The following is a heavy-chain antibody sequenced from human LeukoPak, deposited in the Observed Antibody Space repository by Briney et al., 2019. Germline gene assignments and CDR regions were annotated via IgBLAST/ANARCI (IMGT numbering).Heavy chain of an antibody. CDR1: GGSFSGYY. D-gene: IGHD3-22*01. CDR2: INHSGST. CDR3: ARGSGYYALYFQH. Sequence: SETLSLTCAVYGGSFSGYYXXWIXXXXXXXXXXXGEINHSGSTNYNPSLKSRVTISVDTSKNQFSLKLSSVTAADTAVYYCARGSGYYALYFQHWGQGTLVTVSS. J-gene: IGHJ1*01. V-gene: IGHV4-34*01.